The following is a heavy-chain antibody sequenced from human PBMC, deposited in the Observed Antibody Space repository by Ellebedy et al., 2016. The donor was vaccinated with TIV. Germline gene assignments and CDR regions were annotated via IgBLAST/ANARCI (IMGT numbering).Heavy chain of an antibody. J-gene: IGHJ2*01. V-gene: IGHV1-46*04. CDR2: INPSGGST. D-gene: IGHD2-21*01. CDR3: ARVLGVGKEALYFDL. Sequence: ASVKVSCKASGYTFTSYGISWVRQAPGQGLEWMGIINPSGGSTSYAQKLQGRVTMTRDTSTSTVYMELSSLRSEDTAVYYCARVLGVGKEALYFDLWGRGTLVTVSS. CDR1: GYTFTSYG.